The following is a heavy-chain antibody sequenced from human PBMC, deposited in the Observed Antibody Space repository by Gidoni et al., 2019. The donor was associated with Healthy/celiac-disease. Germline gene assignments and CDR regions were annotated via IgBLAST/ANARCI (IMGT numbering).Heavy chain of an antibody. CDR1: GGTFSSSA. J-gene: IGHJ4*02. V-gene: IGHV1-69*01. CDR3: AREAYYYGSSGYCYIDY. Sequence: QVQLVQSGAEVKQPGSSVKVSCKASGGTFSSSATSWVRQAPGQGLEWMGGITPILGTAYNARKIQDRVTITADETTSTAYMELCSLRSGDTAVYYCAREAYYYGSSGYCYIDYWGQGTLVTVSS. D-gene: IGHD3-22*01. CDR2: ITPILGTA.